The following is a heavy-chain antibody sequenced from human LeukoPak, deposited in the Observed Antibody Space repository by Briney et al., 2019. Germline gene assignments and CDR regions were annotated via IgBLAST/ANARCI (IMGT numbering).Heavy chain of an antibody. J-gene: IGHJ4*02. Sequence: GGTLRLSCAASGFTFSSYGMSWVRQAPGKGLEWVSAISGSGGSTYYADSVEGRFTISRDNSKNTLYLQMNSLRAEDTAVYYCAKDLAPYGDYPGFDYWGQGTLVTVSS. CDR3: AKDLAPYGDYPGFDY. V-gene: IGHV3-23*01. CDR1: GFTFSSYG. CDR2: ISGSGGST. D-gene: IGHD4-17*01.